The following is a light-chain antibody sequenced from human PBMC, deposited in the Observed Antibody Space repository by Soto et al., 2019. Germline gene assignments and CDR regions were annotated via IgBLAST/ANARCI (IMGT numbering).Light chain of an antibody. J-gene: IGLJ2*01. CDR1: SGHSNYA. Sequence: QLVLTQSPSASASLGASVKLTCTLSSGHSNYAIAWHQQQPEKGPRYLMKLNNDGSHSKGDGIPDRFSGSSSGAERYLTISSLQSEDEADYYCQTWGADVVFGGGTKLTVL. CDR3: QTWGADVV. V-gene: IGLV4-69*01. CDR2: LNNDGSH.